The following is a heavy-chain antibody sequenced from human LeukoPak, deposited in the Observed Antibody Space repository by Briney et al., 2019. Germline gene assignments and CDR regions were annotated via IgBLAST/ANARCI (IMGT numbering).Heavy chain of an antibody. CDR2: IYYSGST. Sequence: SETLSLTCTVSGGSMSSYYWNWARQPPGKGREWIGSIYYSGSTYYNPSLKSRVTISVDTSKNQFSLKLSSVTAADTAVYYCAVTSTRWLRPYFDYWGQGTLVTVSS. D-gene: IGHD5-12*01. V-gene: IGHV4-59*04. CDR1: GGSMSSYY. J-gene: IGHJ4*02. CDR3: AVTSTRWLRPYFDY.